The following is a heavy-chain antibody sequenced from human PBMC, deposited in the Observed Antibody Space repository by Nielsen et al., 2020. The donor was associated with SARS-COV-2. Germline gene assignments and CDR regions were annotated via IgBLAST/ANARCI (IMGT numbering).Heavy chain of an antibody. CDR1: GYTFTNNY. J-gene: IGHJ4*02. CDR2: INPTNGGT. CDR3: ARDSSGTYRRADY. V-gene: IGHV1-46*01. D-gene: IGHD3-22*01. Sequence: ASVTVSCKASGYTFTNNYMHWVRQAPAQGLEWMGLINPTNGGTTYAQKFQGRVTMTRDTSTSTVYMELSSLRSDDTAVYYCARDSSGTYRRADYWGQGTLVTVSS.